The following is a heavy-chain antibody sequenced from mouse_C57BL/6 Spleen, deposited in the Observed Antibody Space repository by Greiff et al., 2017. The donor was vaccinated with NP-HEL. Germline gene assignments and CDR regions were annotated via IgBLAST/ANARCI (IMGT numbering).Heavy chain of an antibody. V-gene: IGHV1-50*01. CDR1: GYTFTSYW. CDR3: ARGGYDWYFDV. D-gene: IGHD2-2*01. J-gene: IGHJ1*03. CDR2: IDPSASYT. Sequence: VQLQQPGAELVKPGASVKLSCKASGYTFTSYWMQWVKQRPGQGLEWIGEIDPSASYTNYNQKFKGKATLTVDTSSSTAYMQLSSLTSEDSAVYYCARGGYDWYFDVGGTGTTVTASS.